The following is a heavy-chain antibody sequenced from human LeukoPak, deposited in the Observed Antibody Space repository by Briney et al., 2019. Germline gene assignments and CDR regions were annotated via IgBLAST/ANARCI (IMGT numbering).Heavy chain of an antibody. Sequence: SETLSLTCTVSGGSISSYYWSWIRQPPGKGLEWIGYIYYSGSTNYNPSLKSRVTISVDTSKNQFSLKLSSVTAADTAVYYCARGEPAVNRNTRYGMDVWGQGTTVTVSS. D-gene: IGHD4-23*01. J-gene: IGHJ6*02. CDR3: ARGEPAVNRNTRYGMDV. V-gene: IGHV4-59*01. CDR1: GGSISSYY. CDR2: IYYSGST.